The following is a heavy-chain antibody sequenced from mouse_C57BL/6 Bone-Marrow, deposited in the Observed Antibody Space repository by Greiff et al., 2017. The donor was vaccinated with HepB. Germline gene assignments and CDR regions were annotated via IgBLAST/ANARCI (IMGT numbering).Heavy chain of an antibody. V-gene: IGHV14-4*01. CDR1: GFNIKDDY. D-gene: IGHD3-2*01. CDR3: TTRETDSSDY. J-gene: IGHJ2*01. Sequence: EVQVVESGAELVRPGASVKLSCTASGFNIKDDYMHWVKQRPEQGLEWIGWIDPENGDTEYASKFQGKATITADTSSNTAYLQLSSLTSEDTAVYYCTTRETDSSDYWGQGTTLTVSS. CDR2: IDPENGDT.